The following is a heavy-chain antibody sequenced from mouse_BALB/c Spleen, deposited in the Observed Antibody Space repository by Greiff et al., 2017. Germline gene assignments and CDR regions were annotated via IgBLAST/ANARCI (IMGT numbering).Heavy chain of an antibody. J-gene: IGHJ3*01. CDR2: IDPSDSET. CDR1: GYSFTSYW. D-gene: IGHD2-12*01. Sequence: QVQLKQSGPQLVRPGASVKISCKASGYSFTSYWMHWVKQRPGQGLEWIGMIDPSDSETRLNQKFKDKATLTVDKSSSTAYMQLSSPTSEDSAVYYCVGKPRRGDWFAYWGQGTLVTVSA. CDR3: VGKPRRGDWFAY. V-gene: IGHV1S126*01.